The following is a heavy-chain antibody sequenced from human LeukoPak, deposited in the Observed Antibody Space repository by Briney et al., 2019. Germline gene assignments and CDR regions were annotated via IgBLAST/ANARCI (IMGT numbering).Heavy chain of an antibody. J-gene: IGHJ4*02. Sequence: PGGSLRLSCAASGXTFSGSSMQWVRQAPGKGLEWVGRIRSKAHSYATAYAASVKGRFTISRDDSKNTAYLQMNSLKTEDTAVYYCTSRGWPWGQGTLVTVSS. V-gene: IGHV3-73*01. CDR1: GXTFSGSS. CDR2: IRSKAHSYAT. CDR3: TSRGWP. D-gene: IGHD6-19*01.